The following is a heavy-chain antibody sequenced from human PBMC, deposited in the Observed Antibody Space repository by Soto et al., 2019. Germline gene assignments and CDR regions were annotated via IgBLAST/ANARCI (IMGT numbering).Heavy chain of an antibody. V-gene: IGHV3-30*03. J-gene: IGHJ4*02. CDR3: VGGYYFGDY. D-gene: IGHD3-22*01. CDR1: GFTFSSYG. CDR2: ISYDGSNQ. Sequence: QVQLVESGGGVDQPGRSLRLSCAASGFTFSSYGMHWVRQAPGKGLQWVAVISYDGSNQYYADSVKGRFTISRDNSKNTLYLQMNSLRAEDTAVYYCVGGYYFGDYWGQGTLVTVSS.